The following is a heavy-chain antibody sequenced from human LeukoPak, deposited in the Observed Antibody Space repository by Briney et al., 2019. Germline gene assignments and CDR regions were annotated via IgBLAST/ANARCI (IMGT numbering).Heavy chain of an antibody. CDR1: GFTFSSYE. Sequence: GGSLRLSSAASGFTFSSYEMNWVRQAPGKGLEWVSYISSSGSTIYYADSVKGRFTISRDNAKNSLYLQMNSMRAEDTAVYYCAELGITMIGGVWGKGTTVTISS. CDR3: AELGITMIGGV. D-gene: IGHD3-10*02. CDR2: ISSSGSTI. V-gene: IGHV3-48*03. J-gene: IGHJ6*04.